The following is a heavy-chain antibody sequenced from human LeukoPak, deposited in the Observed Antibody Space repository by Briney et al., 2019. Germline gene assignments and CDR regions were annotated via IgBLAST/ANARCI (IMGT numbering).Heavy chain of an antibody. D-gene: IGHD3-22*01. Sequence: GGSLRLSCAASGFTFSSYEMNWVRQAPRKGLEWVSYISSSGSTIYYADSVKGRFTISRDNAKNSLYLQMNSLRAEDTAVYYCARETYYYDSSASRLLDYWGQGTLVTVSS. CDR1: GFTFSSYE. CDR2: ISSSGSTI. CDR3: ARETYYYDSSASRLLDY. V-gene: IGHV3-48*03. J-gene: IGHJ4*02.